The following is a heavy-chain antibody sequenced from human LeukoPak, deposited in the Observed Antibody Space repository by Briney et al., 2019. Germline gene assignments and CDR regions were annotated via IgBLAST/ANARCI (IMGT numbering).Heavy chain of an antibody. J-gene: IGHJ4*02. CDR1: GGSISSGGYY. CDR3: ARGEEAAILFDH. V-gene: IGHV4-31*03. CDR2: IYYSGST. D-gene: IGHD2-2*02. Sequence: SETLSLTCTVSGGSISSGGYYWSWIRQHPGKGLEWIGYIYYSGSTYYNPSLKSRVTISVDTSKNQFSLKLSSVTAADTAVYYCARGEEAAILFDHWGQGTLVTVSS.